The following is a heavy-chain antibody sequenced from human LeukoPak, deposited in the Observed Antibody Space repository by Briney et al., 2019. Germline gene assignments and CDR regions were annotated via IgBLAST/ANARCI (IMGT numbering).Heavy chain of an antibody. CDR2: IYWDDDK. Sequence: SGPTLVKPTQTLTLTCTFSGFSLNTHRVGVGWIPPPPGKALAGLPLIYWDDDKRYSPSLRTRLTITKEISKNQVVLTMTNMASVDTGTYFCVRISRSFVVASDWFFDLWGRGTLVTVSS. V-gene: IGHV2-5*04. D-gene: IGHD2-21*01. CDR1: GFSLNTHRVG. J-gene: IGHJ2*01. CDR3: VRISRSFVVASDWFFDL.